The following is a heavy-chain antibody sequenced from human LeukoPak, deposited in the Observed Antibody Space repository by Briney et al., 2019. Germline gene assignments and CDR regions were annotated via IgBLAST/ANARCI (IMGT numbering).Heavy chain of an antibody. J-gene: IGHJ5*02. CDR1: GVTHQRFQ. Sequence: GGSLSHSRALSGVTHQRFQMEWGRQAPGKGLEWVSYISSSDGTTYYADSVKGRFTISRDNAKNSLYLHMNSLRAEDTAVYYCARDREGDSSGATSCMARLDHWGQGTLVTVSS. V-gene: IGHV3-48*03. CDR2: ISSSDGTT. D-gene: IGHD3-22*01. CDR3: ARDREGDSSGATSCMARLDH.